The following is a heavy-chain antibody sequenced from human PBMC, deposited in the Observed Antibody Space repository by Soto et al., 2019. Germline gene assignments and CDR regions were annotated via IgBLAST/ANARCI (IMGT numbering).Heavy chain of an antibody. CDR2: IYYSGST. V-gene: IGHV4-39*01. J-gene: IGHJ4*02. D-gene: IGHD2-15*01. Sequence: SETLSLTCTVSGGSISSSSYYWGWIRQPPGKGLEWIGSIYYSGSTYYNPSLKSRVTISVDTSKNQFSLKLSSVTAADTAVYYCARLHCSGGSCYDIDYWGQGTLVTVSS. CDR1: GGSISSSSYY. CDR3: ARLHCSGGSCYDIDY.